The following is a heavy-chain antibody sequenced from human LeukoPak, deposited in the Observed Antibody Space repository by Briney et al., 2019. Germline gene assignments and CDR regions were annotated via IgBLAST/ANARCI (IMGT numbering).Heavy chain of an antibody. J-gene: IGHJ5*02. V-gene: IGHV1-69*06. CDR3: ARDRVATISRASNYNWFDP. CDR2: IIPIFGTA. Sequence: SVNVSCKASGGTFISYAISWVRQAPGQGLEWMGRIIPIFGTANYAQKFQGRVTITADKSTSTAYMELSSLRSEDTAVYYCARDRVATISRASNYNWFDPWGQGTLVTVSS. D-gene: IGHD5-12*01. CDR1: GGTFISYA.